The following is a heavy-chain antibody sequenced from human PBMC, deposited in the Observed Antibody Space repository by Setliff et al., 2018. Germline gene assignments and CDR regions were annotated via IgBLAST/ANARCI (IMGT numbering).Heavy chain of an antibody. CDR2: IYYSGST. J-gene: IGHJ4*02. Sequence: KPSETLSLTCTVSGGSISSHYWSWIRQPPGKGLEWIGSIYYSGSTNYNPSLKSRVTISVDTSKNQFSLKLSSVTAADTAVYYCARGGQQLYYFDYWGQGTLVTVSS. V-gene: IGHV4-59*08. D-gene: IGHD6-13*01. CDR3: ARGGQQLYYFDY. CDR1: GGSISSHY.